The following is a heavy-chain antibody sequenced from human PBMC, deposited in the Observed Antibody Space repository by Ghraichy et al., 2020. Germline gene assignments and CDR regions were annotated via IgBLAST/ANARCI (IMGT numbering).Heavy chain of an antibody. CDR2: IYYSGST. CDR1: GGSISSGGYY. Sequence: SQTLSLTCTVSGGSISSGGYYWSWIRQHPGKGLEWIGYIYYSGSTYYNPSLKSRVTISVDTSKNQFSLKLSSVTAADTAVYYCARDSRGYSYGYGWFDPWGQGTLVTVSS. D-gene: IGHD5-18*01. J-gene: IGHJ5*02. CDR3: ARDSRGYSYGYGWFDP. V-gene: IGHV4-31*02.